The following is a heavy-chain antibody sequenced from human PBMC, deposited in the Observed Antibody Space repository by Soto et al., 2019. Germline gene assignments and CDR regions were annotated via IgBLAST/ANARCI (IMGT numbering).Heavy chain of an antibody. CDR2: IKTKIEGGTT. D-gene: IGHD6-25*01. Sequence: EEQLVESGGGLVEPGGSLRLSCAASGFTFSNTWINWVRQAPGKGLEWVGRIKTKIEGGTTNYAAPVKGRFTVSGDDSKNTVYLHMNSLRTEDTAVYYCTADIPNISANYGMDVWGQGTTVTVSS. J-gene: IGHJ6*02. CDR1: GFTFSNTW. V-gene: IGHV3-15*07. CDR3: TADIPNISANYGMDV.